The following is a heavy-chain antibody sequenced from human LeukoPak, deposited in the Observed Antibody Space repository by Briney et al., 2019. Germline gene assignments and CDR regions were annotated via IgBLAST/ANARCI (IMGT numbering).Heavy chain of an antibody. CDR2: ISSSSSTI. CDR3: ARDQVVTTVTTTFDY. D-gene: IGHD4-11*01. Sequence: GGSLRLSCAASGFTFSSYSMNWVRQAPGKGLEWVSYISSSSSTIYYADSVKGRFTISRDNAKNSLYLQMNSLRAEDTAVYYCARDQVVTTVTTTFDYWGPGTLVTVSS. J-gene: IGHJ4*02. V-gene: IGHV3-48*01. CDR1: GFTFSSYS.